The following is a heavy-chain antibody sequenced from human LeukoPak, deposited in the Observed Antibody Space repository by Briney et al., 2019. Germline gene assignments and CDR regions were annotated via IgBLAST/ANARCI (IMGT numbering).Heavy chain of an antibody. CDR2: INPNSGGT. Sequence: ASVKVSCKASGYTFTGYYMHWVRQAPGQGLEWMGWINPNSGGTNYAQKLQGWVTMTRDTSISAAYMELSRLRSDDTAVYYCARGPGYCSGGSCYPYYYYGMDVWGQGTTVTVSS. V-gene: IGHV1-2*04. J-gene: IGHJ6*02. CDR3: ARGPGYCSGGSCYPYYYYGMDV. D-gene: IGHD2-15*01. CDR1: GYTFTGYY.